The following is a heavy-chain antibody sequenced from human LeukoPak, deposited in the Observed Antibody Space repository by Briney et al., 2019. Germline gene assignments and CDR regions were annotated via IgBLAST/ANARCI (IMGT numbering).Heavy chain of an antibody. Sequence: GGSLRLSCAASGFTVSSNYMSWVRQAPGKGLEWVSVIYSGGSTYYADSVKGRFTLSRDNSKNTLYLQMNSLRAEDTAVYYCARDLPYYYDSSGYGAFDIWGQGTMVTVSS. J-gene: IGHJ3*02. CDR3: ARDLPYYYDSSGYGAFDI. D-gene: IGHD3-22*01. V-gene: IGHV3-53*01. CDR2: IYSGGST. CDR1: GFTVSSNY.